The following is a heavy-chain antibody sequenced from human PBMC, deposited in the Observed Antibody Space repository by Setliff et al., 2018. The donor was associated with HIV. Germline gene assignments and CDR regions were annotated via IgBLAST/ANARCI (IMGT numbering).Heavy chain of an antibody. Sequence: SETLSLTCTVSGGSISSGSYYWSWIRQPPGKGLEWIGEINHSGTTIYSPSLKSRVTMSVDTSKNQFSLKLSSVTAADTAVYYCARGTRIYYGSGKLYYYGMDVWGQGTTVTVSS. V-gene: IGHV4-39*07. CDR2: INHSGTT. CDR1: GGSISSGSYY. D-gene: IGHD3-10*01. J-gene: IGHJ6*02. CDR3: ARGTRIYYGSGKLYYYGMDV.